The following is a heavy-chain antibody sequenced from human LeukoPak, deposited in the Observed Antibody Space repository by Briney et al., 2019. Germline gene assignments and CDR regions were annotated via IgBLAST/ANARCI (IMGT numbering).Heavy chain of an antibody. J-gene: IGHJ3*02. CDR2: ISGSGGST. D-gene: IGHD3-10*01. Sequence: GGSPRLSCAASGFSFSSYAMSWVRQAPGKGLEWVSAISGSGGSTYYADSVKGRFTISRDNSKNTLYLQMNSLRAEDTAVYYCAKAIYGSGSYYSAFDIWGQGTMVTVSS. CDR3: AKAIYGSGSYYSAFDI. CDR1: GFSFSSYA. V-gene: IGHV3-23*01.